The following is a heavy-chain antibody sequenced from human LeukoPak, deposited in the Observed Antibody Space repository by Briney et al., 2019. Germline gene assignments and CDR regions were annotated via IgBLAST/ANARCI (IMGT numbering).Heavy chain of an antibody. CDR3: ASSGASLDYDILTGYNPGVGY. V-gene: IGHV1-46*01. D-gene: IGHD3-9*01. Sequence: ASVKVSCKASGYTFTSYYMHWVRQAPGQGLEWMGIINPSGGSTSYAQKFQGRVTMTRDTSTSTVYMELSSLRSEDTAVYYRASSGASLDYDILTGYNPGVGYWGQGTLVTVSS. CDR1: GYTFTSYY. CDR2: INPSGGST. J-gene: IGHJ4*02.